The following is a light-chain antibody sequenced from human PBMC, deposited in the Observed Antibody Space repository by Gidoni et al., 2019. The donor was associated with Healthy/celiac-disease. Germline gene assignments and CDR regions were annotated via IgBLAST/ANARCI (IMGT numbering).Light chain of an antibody. CDR1: QSLLHSNGYNY. V-gene: IGKV2-28*01. J-gene: IGKJ4*01. CDR3: MQALQTPLT. Sequence: DIVMTQSPLSLPVTTGEPASISCRSSQSLLHSNGYNYLDWYLQKPGQSPQFLIYLGSNRASGVPDRFSGSGSGTDFTLKISRVEAEDVGVYYCMQALQTPLTFGGGTKVEIQ. CDR2: LGS.